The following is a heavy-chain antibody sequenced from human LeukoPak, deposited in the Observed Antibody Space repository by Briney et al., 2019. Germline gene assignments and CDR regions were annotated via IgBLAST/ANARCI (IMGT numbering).Heavy chain of an antibody. D-gene: IGHD3-22*01. CDR1: GFTFSSYG. Sequence: GGSLRLSCAASGFTFSSYGMHWVRQAPGKGLEWVAVISYDGSNKYYADSVKGRFTISRDNSKNTLYLQMNSLRAEDTAVYYRAKVAGIEYYYDSSGPIPGDFDYWGQGTLVTVSS. CDR2: ISYDGSNK. V-gene: IGHV3-30*18. CDR3: AKVAGIEYYYDSSGPIPGDFDY. J-gene: IGHJ4*02.